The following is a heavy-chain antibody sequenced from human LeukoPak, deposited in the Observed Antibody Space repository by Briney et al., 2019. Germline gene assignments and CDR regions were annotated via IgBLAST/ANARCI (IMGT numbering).Heavy chain of an antibody. J-gene: IGHJ6*02. V-gene: IGHV3-23*01. Sequence: GGSLRLSCGGSGFSFGTYVINWVRQAPGKGLEWVSGISGSGGSRYFADSVKGRFVISRDNSKNTVYLQMNSLRAEDTAVYYCAKSHNWNDVYYYYGMDVWGQGTTVTVSS. D-gene: IGHD1-1*01. CDR3: AKSHNWNDVYYYYGMDV. CDR1: GFSFGTYV. CDR2: ISGSGGSR.